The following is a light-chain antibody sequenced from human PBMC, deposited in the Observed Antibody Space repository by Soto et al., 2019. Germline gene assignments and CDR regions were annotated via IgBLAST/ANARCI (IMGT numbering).Light chain of an antibody. V-gene: IGKV1-5*01. CDR1: QSISSW. J-gene: IGKJ1*01. CDR2: DAS. CDR3: QQYNSYGT. Sequence: DIQMTQSPSTLSASVGDRVTITCRASQSISSWLAWYQQKPGKAPKLLIYDASSLESGVPSRFSGSGSGTEFTLNISSLQPDDFATYYCQQYNSYGTFGQGTKVDIX.